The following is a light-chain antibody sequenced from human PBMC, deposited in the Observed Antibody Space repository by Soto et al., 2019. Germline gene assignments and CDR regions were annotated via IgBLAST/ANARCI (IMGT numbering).Light chain of an antibody. Sequence: QSALTQPPSASGSPGQSVTISCTGTSSDVGGNNYVSWYQQYPGKAPKLMIYDVTKRPSGVPDRFSGSKSGNTASLTVSGLQAEDEADYYCSSHAGTKNVLFGGGTKVTVL. CDR1: SSDVGGNNY. CDR2: DVT. J-gene: IGLJ2*01. V-gene: IGLV2-8*01. CDR3: SSHAGTKNVL.